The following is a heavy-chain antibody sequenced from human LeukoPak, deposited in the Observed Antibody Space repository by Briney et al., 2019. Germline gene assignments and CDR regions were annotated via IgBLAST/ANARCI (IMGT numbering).Heavy chain of an antibody. V-gene: IGHV4-59*01. J-gene: IGHJ5*02. D-gene: IGHD1-26*01. Sequence: PSETLSLTCTVSVGSISSYYWSWIRQPPGKGLEWIGYIYYSGSTNYNPSLKSRVTISVDTSKNQFSLKLSSVTAADTAVYYCARAAVSGSYYGGTNWFDPWGQGTLVTVSS. CDR1: VGSISSYY. CDR2: IYYSGST. CDR3: ARAAVSGSYYGGTNWFDP.